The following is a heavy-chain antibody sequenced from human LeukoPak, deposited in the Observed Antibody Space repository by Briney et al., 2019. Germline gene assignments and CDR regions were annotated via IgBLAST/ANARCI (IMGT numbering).Heavy chain of an antibody. J-gene: IGHJ4*02. D-gene: IGHD6-19*01. CDR1: GFSFGSYA. CDR3: AKDRGSGWSQFDY. CDR2: ISGRGGST. Sequence: GGSLRLSCAASGFSFGSYAMSWVRQAPGKGLEWVSAISGRGGSTYYADSVKGRFTISRDNSKNTLYLQMNSLRAEDTAVYYCAKDRGSGWSQFDYWGQGTLVTVSS. V-gene: IGHV3-23*01.